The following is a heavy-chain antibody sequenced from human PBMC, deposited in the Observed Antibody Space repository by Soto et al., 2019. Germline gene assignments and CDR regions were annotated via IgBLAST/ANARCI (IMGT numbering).Heavy chain of an antibody. CDR1: GFVFSDYV. V-gene: IGHV3-33*01. D-gene: IGHD1-26*01. CDR3: AREQGGQSGNFIFDN. Sequence: QVRLVESGGGVVQPGRSLRLSCAASGFVFSDYVIHWVRQAPGRGLDWVAGIWYHGRDIFYTDSVKGRFTISRDNSKNMLDLQMNSLIAQDTAVYYCAREQGGQSGNFIFDNWGQGTLVTASS. CDR2: IWYHGRDI. J-gene: IGHJ4*02.